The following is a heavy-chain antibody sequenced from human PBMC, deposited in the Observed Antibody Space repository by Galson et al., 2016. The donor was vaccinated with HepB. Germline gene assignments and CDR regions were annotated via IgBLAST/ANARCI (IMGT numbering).Heavy chain of an antibody. J-gene: IGHJ4*02. CDR1: GFTFHDYA. D-gene: IGHD5-18*01. Sequence: SLRLSCAASGFTFHDYAMHWVRQAPGKGPEWVSGITWNSVNIAYADSVKGRFTISRDNAKNSLYLQVNSLRAEDTAFYFCAKDKRPTAMVLLPHFDYWGQGTLVSVSS. V-gene: IGHV3-9*01. CDR3: AKDKRPTAMVLLPHFDY. CDR2: ITWNSVNI.